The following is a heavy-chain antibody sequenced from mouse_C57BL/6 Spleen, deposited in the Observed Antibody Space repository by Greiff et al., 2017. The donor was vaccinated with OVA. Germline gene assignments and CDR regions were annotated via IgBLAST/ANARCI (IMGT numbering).Heavy chain of an antibody. Sequence: QVQLQQSGAELVKPGASVKLSCKASGYTFTSYWMQWVKQRPGQGLEWIGEIDPSDSYTNYNQKFKGKATLTVDTSSSTAYMQLSSLTSEDSAVYDCARMRDYGSRNWYFDVWGTGTTVTVSS. V-gene: IGHV1-50*01. D-gene: IGHD1-1*01. CDR1: GYTFTSYW. CDR2: IDPSDSYT. J-gene: IGHJ1*03. CDR3: ARMRDYGSRNWYFDV.